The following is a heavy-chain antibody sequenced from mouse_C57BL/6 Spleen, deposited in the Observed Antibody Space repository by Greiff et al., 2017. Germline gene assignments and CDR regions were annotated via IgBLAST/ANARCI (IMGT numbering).Heavy chain of an antibody. D-gene: IGHD2-2*01. J-gene: IGHJ4*01. CDR3: ARDGGYLYAMDY. V-gene: IGHV3-6*01. Sequence: EVQLQQSGPGLVKPSQSLSLTCSVTGYSITSGYYWNWIRQFPGNKLEWMGYISYDGSNNYNPSLKNRISITRDTSKNQFFLKLNSVTTEDTATYYCARDGGYLYAMDYWGQGTSVTVSS. CDR2: ISYDGSN. CDR1: GYSITSGYY.